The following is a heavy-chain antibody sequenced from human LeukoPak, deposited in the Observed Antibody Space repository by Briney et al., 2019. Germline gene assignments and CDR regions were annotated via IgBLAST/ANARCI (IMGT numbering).Heavy chain of an antibody. Sequence: AASVKVSCKASGFTFTSSAVQWVRQARGQRLEWIGWIVVGSGNTNYAQKFQERVTITRDMSKSLVYMELSSLRSEDTVVYYCAAEAAYYYDSRDAFDVWGQGTMVTVSS. CDR2: IVVGSGNT. D-gene: IGHD3-22*01. J-gene: IGHJ3*01. V-gene: IGHV1-58*01. CDR3: AAEAAYYYDSRDAFDV. CDR1: GFTFTSSA.